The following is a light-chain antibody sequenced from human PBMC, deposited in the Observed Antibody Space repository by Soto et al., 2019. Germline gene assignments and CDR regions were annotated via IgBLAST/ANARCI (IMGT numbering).Light chain of an antibody. V-gene: IGKV1-39*01. CDR2: AAS. CDR3: QQSYSTQLT. Sequence: DIQMTQSPSSLSASVGDRVTITCRASQSISSYLNWYQQKPGKAPKLLIYAASSVQSGVPSRFSGSGSGTDFTLTISRLQPEDFATYYCQQSYSTQLTFGGGTKVEIK. CDR1: QSISSY. J-gene: IGKJ4*01.